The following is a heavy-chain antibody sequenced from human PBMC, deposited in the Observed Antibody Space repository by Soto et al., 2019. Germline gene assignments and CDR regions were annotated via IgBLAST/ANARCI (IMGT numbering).Heavy chain of an antibody. CDR2: ISTYSGDT. D-gene: IGHD5-12*01. J-gene: IGHJ5*02. CDR3: ARHHGPTTSENWFDP. CDR1: GYTFFTYD. V-gene: IGHV1-18*01. Sequence: QVHLVQSGVEVKTPGASVKVSCQASGYTFFTYDISWVRQAPGQGLEWMGWISTYSGDTKYAQKFQGRVTMTTDTSTTPADLELRSLGSDDTAVYYCARHHGPTTSENWFDPWGQGTLVNVSS.